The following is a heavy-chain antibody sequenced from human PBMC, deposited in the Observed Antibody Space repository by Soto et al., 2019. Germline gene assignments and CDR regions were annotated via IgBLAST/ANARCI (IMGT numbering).Heavy chain of an antibody. CDR3: ATTWGRYCSGGSCLGYFDY. D-gene: IGHD2-15*01. CDR2: IKQDGSEK. CDR1: GFTFSSYW. Sequence: GGSLRLSCAASGFTFSSYWMSWVRQAPGKGLEWVANIKQDGSEKYYVDSVKGRFTISRDNAKNSLYLQMNSLRAEDTAVYYCATTWGRYCSGGSCLGYFDYWGQGTLVTVSS. V-gene: IGHV3-7*01. J-gene: IGHJ4*02.